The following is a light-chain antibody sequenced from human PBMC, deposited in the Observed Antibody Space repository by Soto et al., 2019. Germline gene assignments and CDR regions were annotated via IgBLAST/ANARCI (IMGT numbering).Light chain of an antibody. V-gene: IGKV1-39*01. CDR3: QQSHSNQLT. CDR1: QSISNY. CDR2: TAS. Sequence: DIQMTQSPSSLSASVGDRVTITCRASQSISNYLNWYQQKPGTAPKLLIYTASSLQSGVPSRFSGSGSGTDFTLTISSLQPEDFATYYCQQSHSNQLTFGGGTKVDIK. J-gene: IGKJ4*01.